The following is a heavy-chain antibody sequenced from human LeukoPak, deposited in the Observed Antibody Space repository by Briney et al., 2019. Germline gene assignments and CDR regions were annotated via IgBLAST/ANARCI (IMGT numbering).Heavy chain of an antibody. J-gene: IGHJ3*02. CDR2: INPSGGST. V-gene: IGHV1-46*01. D-gene: IGHD3-3*01. Sequence: ASVKVSCKASGYTFTSYYMHWVRQAPGQGLEWMGIINPSGGSTSYAQKFQGRVTMTRDTSTSTVYMELSSLRSEDTAVYYCARENYDFWSGYSVTAFDIWGQGTMVTVSS. CDR1: GYTFTSYY. CDR3: ARENYDFWSGYSVTAFDI.